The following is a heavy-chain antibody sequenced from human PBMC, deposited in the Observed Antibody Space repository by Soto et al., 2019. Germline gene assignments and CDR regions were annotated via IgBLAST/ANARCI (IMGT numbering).Heavy chain of an antibody. D-gene: IGHD2-15*01. J-gene: IGHJ4*02. Sequence: QVQLVQSGAEVKKPGSSVKVSCKASGGTFSTYTISWVRQAPGQGLEWMGRIIPILGIANYAQKFQGRVTITADKSTSTAYRELSSPRSEDTAVYYCARDSGXCSGXXXXXXXPIDYWGQGTLVTVSS. CDR1: GGTFSTYT. CDR3: ARDSGXCSGXXXXXXXPIDY. CDR2: IIPILGIA. V-gene: IGHV1-69*08.